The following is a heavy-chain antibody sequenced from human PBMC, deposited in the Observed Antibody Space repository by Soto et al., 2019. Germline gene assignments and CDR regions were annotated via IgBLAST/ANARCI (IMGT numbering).Heavy chain of an antibody. CDR3: ARDRYCCSTSFYGPWVDGDYYYDMDV. V-gene: IGHV4-31*03. CDR1: GGSISSGGYY. CDR2: IYYSGST. Sequence: SETLSLTCTVSGGSISSGGYYWSWIRQHPGKGLEWIGYIYYSGSTYYNPSLKSRVTISVDTSKNQFSLKLSSVTAADTAVNNCARDRYCCSTSFYGPWVDGDYYYDMDVWGKGTTVTVSS. J-gene: IGHJ6*03. D-gene: IGHD2-2*01.